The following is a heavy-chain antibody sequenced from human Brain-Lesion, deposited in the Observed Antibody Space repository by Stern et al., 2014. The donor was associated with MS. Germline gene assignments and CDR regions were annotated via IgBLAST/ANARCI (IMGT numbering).Heavy chain of an antibody. CDR1: GFTFGDYA. J-gene: IGHJ4*02. D-gene: IGHD1-14*01. CDR3: ARDITGSSAYFAY. Sequence: VQLVESGGDLVQPGRSLRLSCAAFGFTFGDYAMHWVRQAPGTGLAWVAGISWNSGTIGYADSVKGRFTTSRDNAYSSLYLQMNSLRPEDTALYYCARDITGSSAYFAYWGQGTLVTVSS. CDR2: ISWNSGTI. V-gene: IGHV3-9*01.